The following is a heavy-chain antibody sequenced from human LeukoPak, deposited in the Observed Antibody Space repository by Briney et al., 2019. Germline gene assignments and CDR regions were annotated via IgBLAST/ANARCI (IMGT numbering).Heavy chain of an antibody. CDR1: GFTFSDYY. D-gene: IGHD2-2*01. CDR2: ISSSGSTI. J-gene: IGHJ4*02. Sequence: PGGSLRLSCAPAGFTFSDYYMSWIRQAPGKGLGWVSYISSSGSTIDYADSVKGRFTISRDNAKNSLYLQMNSLRAEDTAVYYCARSIPAGNRRWGQGTLVTVSS. V-gene: IGHV3-11*01. CDR3: ARSIPAGNRR.